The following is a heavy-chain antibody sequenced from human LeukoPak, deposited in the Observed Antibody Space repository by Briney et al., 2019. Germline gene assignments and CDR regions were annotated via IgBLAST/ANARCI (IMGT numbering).Heavy chain of an antibody. D-gene: IGHD3-3*01. CDR1: GGSFSGYY. Sequence: SETLSLTCAVYGGSFSGYYWSWIRQPPGEGLECIGEINHSGSTNYNPSLKSRVTISVDTSKNQFSLKLSSVTAADTAVYYCARGRTIFGVVIIGYLLDYWGQGTLVTVSS. V-gene: IGHV4-34*01. CDR2: INHSGST. J-gene: IGHJ4*02. CDR3: ARGRTIFGVVIIGYLLDY.